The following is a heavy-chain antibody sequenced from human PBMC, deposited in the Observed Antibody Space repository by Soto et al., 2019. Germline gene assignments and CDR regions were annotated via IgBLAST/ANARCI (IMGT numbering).Heavy chain of an antibody. CDR3: AKDIRYISSSFGYFDY. D-gene: IGHD6-6*01. V-gene: IGHV3-9*01. CDR1: GFTFDDYA. CDR2: ISWNSGSI. J-gene: IGHJ4*02. Sequence: EVQLVESGGGLVQPGRSLRLSCAASGFTFDDYAMHWVRQAPGKGLEWVSGISWNSGSIGYADSVKGRFTISRDNAKNSLYLQMNSLRAEDTALYYCAKDIRYISSSFGYFDYWGQGTLVTVSS.